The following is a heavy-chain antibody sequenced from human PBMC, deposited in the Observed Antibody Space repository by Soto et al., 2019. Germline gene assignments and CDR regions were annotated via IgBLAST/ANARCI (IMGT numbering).Heavy chain of an antibody. V-gene: IGHV4-59*01. Sequence: QMQLQESGPGLVKPSETLSLTCTVSGGSISSYYWSWIRQPPGKGLEWIGYIYYSGSTNYNPSLKSRVTISVDTSKNQFSLKLSSVTAADTAVYYCARSRGGYFDYWGHGTLVTVSS. CDR3: ARSRGGYFDY. CDR1: GGSISSYY. J-gene: IGHJ4*01. D-gene: IGHD3-16*01. CDR2: IYYSGST.